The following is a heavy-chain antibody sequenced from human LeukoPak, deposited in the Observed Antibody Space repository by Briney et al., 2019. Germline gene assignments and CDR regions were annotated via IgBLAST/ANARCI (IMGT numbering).Heavy chain of an antibody. CDR3: ARLRYTYGKNFDY. CDR2: IQQDGSEK. D-gene: IGHD5-18*01. CDR1: GLTFKAYW. V-gene: IGHV3-7*01. J-gene: IGHJ4*02. Sequence: PGGSLRLSCEASGLTFKAYWMSWVRQAPGTGQEWVANIQQDGSEKNYVDSVKGRFTISRDNARNSLYLEMNSLRAEDTAVYYCARLRYTYGKNFDYWGQGTLVTVSS.